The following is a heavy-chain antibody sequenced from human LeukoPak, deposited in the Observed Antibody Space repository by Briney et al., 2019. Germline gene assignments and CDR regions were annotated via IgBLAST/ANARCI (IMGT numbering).Heavy chain of an antibody. V-gene: IGHV4-59*01. J-gene: IGHJ5*02. CDR2: IYYSGST. D-gene: IGHD3-22*01. Sequence: PSETLSLTCTVSGGSISSYYWSWIRQPPGKGLEWIGYIYYSGSTNYNPSLKSRVTISVDTSKNQFSLKLSSVTAADTAVYYCARSPARNYYYDSSGPFDPWGQGTLVTVSS. CDR1: GGSISSYY. CDR3: ARSPARNYYYDSSGPFDP.